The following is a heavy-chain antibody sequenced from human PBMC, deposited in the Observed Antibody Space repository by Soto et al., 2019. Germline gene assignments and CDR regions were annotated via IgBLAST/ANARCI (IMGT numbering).Heavy chain of an antibody. CDR1: GFTFSNAW. D-gene: IGHD2-2*01. V-gene: IGHV3-15*01. Sequence: GGSLRLSCAASGFTFSNAWMSWVRQAPGKGLEWVGRIKSKTDGGTTDYAAPVKGRFTISRDDSKNTLYLQMNSLKTEDTAVYYCTTDPYQLLADYYYMDVWGKGTTVTVSS. J-gene: IGHJ6*03. CDR2: IKSKTDGGTT. CDR3: TTDPYQLLADYYYMDV.